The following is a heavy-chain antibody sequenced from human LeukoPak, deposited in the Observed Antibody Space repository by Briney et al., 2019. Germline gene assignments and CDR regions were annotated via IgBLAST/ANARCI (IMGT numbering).Heavy chain of an antibody. CDR2: IYRGDRT. D-gene: IGHD2-2*02. J-gene: IGHJ6*02. Sequence: PGGSLRLSCAASGFSVNNLYMSWVRQAPGKGLEWVSVIYRGDRTYYADSVKGRFTISRDNSKNTLYLQMNSLRAEDTAVYYCAKRVPAAIRDDYYYFYGMDVWGQGTTVTVSS. V-gene: IGHV3-66*01. CDR3: AKRVPAAIRDDYYYFYGMDV. CDR1: GFSVNNLY.